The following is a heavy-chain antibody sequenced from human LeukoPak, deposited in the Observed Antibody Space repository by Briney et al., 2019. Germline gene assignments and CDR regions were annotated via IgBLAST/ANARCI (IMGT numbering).Heavy chain of an antibody. D-gene: IGHD5-24*01. J-gene: IGHJ5*02. CDR2: INHSGST. Sequence: SETLSLTCAVYGGSFSGYYWSWIRQPPAKGLEWIGEINHSGSTNYNPSLTSRVTISVDTSKNQFSLNLNSATATDMDVYYCERGRWRRDDGARDKYWFDPWGQGTLVTVSS. CDR3: ERGRWRRDDGARDKYWFDP. CDR1: GGSFSGYY. V-gene: IGHV4-34*01.